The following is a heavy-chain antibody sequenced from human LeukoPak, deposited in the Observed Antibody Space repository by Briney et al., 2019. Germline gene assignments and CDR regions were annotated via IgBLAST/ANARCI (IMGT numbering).Heavy chain of an antibody. CDR3: ARDLRNSVRGLSLGGY. Sequence: SVKVSCKASGGNFSSYAISWVRQAPGQGLEWMGGIIPIFGTANYAQKFQGRVAITADKSTSTAYMELSSLTSDDTAVYYCARDLRNSVRGLSLGGYWGQGTLVTASS. V-gene: IGHV1-69*06. CDR2: IIPIFGTA. CDR1: GGNFSSYA. J-gene: IGHJ4*02. D-gene: IGHD3-10*01.